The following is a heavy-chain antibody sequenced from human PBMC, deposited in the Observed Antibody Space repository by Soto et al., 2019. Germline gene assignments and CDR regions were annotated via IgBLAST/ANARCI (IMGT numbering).Heavy chain of an antibody. V-gene: IGHV1-46*01. CDR2: ITPNGGVT. J-gene: IGHJ3*02. CDR3: ARVDIAAAGIRGAFDI. CDR1: GYTFTTFG. Sequence: ASVKVSCKASGYTFTTFGITWVRQSPGQGLEWMGIITPNGGVTSYAQRFQDRVTMTRDTSTRTVYMELSSLRSEDTAVYYCARVDIAAAGIRGAFDIWGQGTMVTVSS. D-gene: IGHD6-13*01.